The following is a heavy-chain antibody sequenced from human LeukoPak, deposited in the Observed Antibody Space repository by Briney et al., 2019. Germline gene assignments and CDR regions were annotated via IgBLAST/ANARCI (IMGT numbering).Heavy chain of an antibody. CDR2: IIPIFGIA. CDR3: ASRDGYSGLDY. Sequence: SVKVSCKASGGTFSSYAISWVRQVPGQGLEWMGRIIPIFGIANYAQKFRGRVTITADKSTSTAYMELSSLRSEDTAVYYCASRDGYSGLDYWGQGTLVTVSS. J-gene: IGHJ4*02. V-gene: IGHV1-69*04. CDR1: GGTFSSYA. D-gene: IGHD5-24*01.